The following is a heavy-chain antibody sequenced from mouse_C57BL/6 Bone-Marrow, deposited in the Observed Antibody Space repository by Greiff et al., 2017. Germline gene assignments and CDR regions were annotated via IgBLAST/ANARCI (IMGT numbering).Heavy chain of an antibody. Sequence: EVHLVESGGDLVKPGGSLKLSCAASGFTFSSYGMSWVRQTPDKRLEWVATISSGGSYTYYPDSVKGRFTISRDNAKNTLYLQMSSLKSEDTAMYYCARPGNDGYPYYYAMDYWGQGTSVTVSS. CDR2: ISSGGSYT. J-gene: IGHJ4*01. CDR1: GFTFSSYG. CDR3: ARPGNDGYPYYYAMDY. D-gene: IGHD2-3*01. V-gene: IGHV5-6*01.